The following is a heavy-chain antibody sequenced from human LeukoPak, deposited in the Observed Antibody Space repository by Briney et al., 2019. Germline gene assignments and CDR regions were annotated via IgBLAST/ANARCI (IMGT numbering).Heavy chain of an antibody. CDR3: ARPSAYIISSSMDY. CDR2: IYSGDSDT. J-gene: IGHJ4*02. D-gene: IGHD6-6*01. CDR1: GYSFTSYW. V-gene: IGHV5-51*01. Sequence: GESLKISCKGSGYSFTSYWIGWVRQMPGKGLEWMGLIYSGDSDTRYSPSFQGQVTISADKSISTAYLQWSSLKASDTAMYYCARPSAYIISSSMDYWGQGTLVTVSS.